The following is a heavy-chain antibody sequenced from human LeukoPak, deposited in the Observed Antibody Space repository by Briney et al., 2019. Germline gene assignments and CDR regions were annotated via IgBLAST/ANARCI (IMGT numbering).Heavy chain of an antibody. CDR2: IIPIFGTA. D-gene: IGHD6-19*01. J-gene: IGHJ5*02. CDR3: ARGSVAVSLNWFDP. V-gene: IGHV1-69*13. Sequence: GASVKVSCKASGGTFSSYAISWVRQAPGQGLEWMGGIIPIFGTANYAQKFQGRVTITADESTSTAYMELSSLRSEDTAVYYCARGSVAVSLNWFDPWGQGTLVTVSS. CDR1: GGTFSSYA.